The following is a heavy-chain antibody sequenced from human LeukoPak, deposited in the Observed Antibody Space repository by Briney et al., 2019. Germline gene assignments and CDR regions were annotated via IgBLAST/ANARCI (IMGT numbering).Heavy chain of an antibody. CDR1: GFTFSSYW. J-gene: IGHJ4*02. D-gene: IGHD2-2*01. CDR3: VRGEFTGTSCPYFDY. CDR2: INSDESST. V-gene: IGHV3-74*01. Sequence: GGSLRLSCAASGFTFSSYWMHWVREVPGKGLVWVSRINSDESSTSYADSVKGRFTTSRDNAKNTLYLSMNRLRAEDTAVYYWVRGEFTGTSCPYFDYWGQGTLVTVSS.